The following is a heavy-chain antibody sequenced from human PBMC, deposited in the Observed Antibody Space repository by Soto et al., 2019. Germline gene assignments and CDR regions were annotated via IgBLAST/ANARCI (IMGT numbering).Heavy chain of an antibody. J-gene: IGHJ4*02. CDR2: VAYTWST. CDR1: GGSISGSY. D-gene: IGHD6-13*01. CDR3: ARSVAAPGAHIDY. V-gene: IGHV4-59*01. Sequence: SETLSLTCSVPGGSISGSYWSWIRQSPGKGLEWLGYVAYTWSTNYSPSLRSRVSISVDTSKNEFSLRLSSVTAAATAVYFCARSVAAPGAHIDYWGQGTQVTVSS.